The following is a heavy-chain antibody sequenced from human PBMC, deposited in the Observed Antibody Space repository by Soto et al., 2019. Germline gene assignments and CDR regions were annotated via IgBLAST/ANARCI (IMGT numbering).Heavy chain of an antibody. J-gene: IGHJ4*02. CDR1: GYTFTNYA. D-gene: IGHD1-1*01. V-gene: IGHV1-3*01. CDR3: ARGRWTQTTADYYLDY. CDR2: INAGNADK. Sequence: QVQLVQSGAEVREPGASVKISCKASGYTFTNYAIHWVRQAPGQRPEWMGWINAGNADKKYSEKFKGRVTITRDTSATTTYMDLSSLKSEDTAVYYCARGRWTQTTADYYLDYWGQGTLVTVSS.